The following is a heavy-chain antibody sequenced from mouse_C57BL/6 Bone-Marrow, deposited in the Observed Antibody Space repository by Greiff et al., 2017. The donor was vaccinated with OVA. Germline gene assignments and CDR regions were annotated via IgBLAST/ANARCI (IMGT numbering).Heavy chain of an antibody. Sequence: EVQLQQSGPELVKPGASVKISCKASGYTFTDYYMNWVKQSHGKSLEWIGDINPNNGGTSYNQKFKGKATLTVDKSSSTAYMELRSLTSEDSAVYYCASSVYSNYAYWYFDVWGTGTTVTVSS. J-gene: IGHJ1*03. V-gene: IGHV1-26*01. CDR1: GYTFTDYY. CDR3: ASSVYSNYAYWYFDV. CDR2: INPNNGGT. D-gene: IGHD2-5*01.